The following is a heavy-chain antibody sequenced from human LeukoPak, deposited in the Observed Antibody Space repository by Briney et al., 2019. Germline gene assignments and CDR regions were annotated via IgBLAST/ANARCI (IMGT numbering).Heavy chain of an antibody. CDR1: GFTFSSYG. D-gene: IGHD4-17*01. Sequence: PGGSLRLSCAASGFTFSSYGMHWVRQAPGKGLEWVAFIRYDGSNKYYADSVKGRFTISRDNSTNTLYLQMNSLRDEGTGVYNCAKDRVTVTPPLDYWGQGTLATVPS. CDR3: AKDRVTVTPPLDY. J-gene: IGHJ4*02. V-gene: IGHV3-30*02. CDR2: IRYDGSNK.